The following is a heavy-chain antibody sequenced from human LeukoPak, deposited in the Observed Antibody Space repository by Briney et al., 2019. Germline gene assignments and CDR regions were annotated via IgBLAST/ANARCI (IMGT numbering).Heavy chain of an antibody. CDR2: INTDGSST. CDR1: GFTFSSYW. CDR3: ATESLLRRGAPDN. D-gene: IGHD1-26*01. V-gene: IGHV3-74*01. J-gene: IGHJ4*02. Sequence: PGGSLRLSCAASGFTFSSYWMHWVRQAPGKGLVWVSRINTDGSSTTYADSVKGRFTISRDNAKNALYLEMNSLRAEDTAVYYCATESLLRRGAPDNWGQGTLVTVSS.